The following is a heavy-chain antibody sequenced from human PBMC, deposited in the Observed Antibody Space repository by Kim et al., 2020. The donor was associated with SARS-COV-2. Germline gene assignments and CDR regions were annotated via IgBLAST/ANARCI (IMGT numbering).Heavy chain of an antibody. V-gene: IGHV4-34*01. CDR1: GGSFSGYY. J-gene: IGHJ6*02. D-gene: IGHD2-15*01. Sequence: SETLSLPCAVYGGSFSGYYWSWIRQPPGKGLEWIGEINHSGSTNYNPSLKSRVTISVDTSKNQFSLKLSSVTAADTAVYYCARGYAGLGYCSGGSCYSADYYYYGMDVWGQGTTVTVSS. CDR2: INHSGST. CDR3: ARGYAGLGYCSGGSCYSADYYYYGMDV.